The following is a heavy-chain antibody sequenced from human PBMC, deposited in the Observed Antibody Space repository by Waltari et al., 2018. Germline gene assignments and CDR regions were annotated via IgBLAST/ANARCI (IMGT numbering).Heavy chain of an antibody. D-gene: IGHD2-15*01. CDR2: IIPIFGTA. CDR3: ARGRDIVVVVAALYYYYGMDV. CDR1: GGTFSSYA. V-gene: IGHV1-69*13. J-gene: IGHJ6*02. Sequence: QVQLVQSGAEVKKPGSSVKVSCKASGGTFSSYAISWVRQAPGQGLEWMGGIIPIFGTANYAQKFQGRVTITADESTSTAYMELSSLRSEDTAVYYCARGRDIVVVVAALYYYYGMDVWGQGTTVTVSS.